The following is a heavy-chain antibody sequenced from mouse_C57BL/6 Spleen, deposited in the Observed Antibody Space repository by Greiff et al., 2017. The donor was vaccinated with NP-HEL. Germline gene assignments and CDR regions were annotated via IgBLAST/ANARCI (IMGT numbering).Heavy chain of an antibody. J-gene: IGHJ3*01. D-gene: IGHD3-2*01. CDR2: IDPSDGET. V-gene: IGHV1-52*01. CDR3: ARPDSPLTWFAY. CDR1: GYTFTSYW. Sequence: QVHVKQSGAELVRPGSSVKLSCKASGYTFTSYWMHWVKQRPIQGLEWIGNIDPSDGETHYNQKFKDKATLTVDKSSSTAYMQLSSLTSEDSAVYCCARPDSPLTWFAYWGQGTLVTVSA.